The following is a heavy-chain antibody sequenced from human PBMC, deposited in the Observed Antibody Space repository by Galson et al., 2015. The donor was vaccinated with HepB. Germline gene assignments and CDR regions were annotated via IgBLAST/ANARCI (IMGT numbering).Heavy chain of an antibody. Sequence: SLRLSCAASGFTFSNYGMQWVRQAPGKGLEWVAVVSYEGLTQYYEESVKGRFTISRDNSRNTLFLQMNSLRPEDTAIYYCTKEPEMFISDWYFYSWGQGALVAVSS. J-gene: IGHJ4*02. CDR1: GFTFSNYG. CDR3: TKEPEMFISDWYFYS. V-gene: IGHV3-30*18. D-gene: IGHD6-19*01. CDR2: VSYEGLTQ.